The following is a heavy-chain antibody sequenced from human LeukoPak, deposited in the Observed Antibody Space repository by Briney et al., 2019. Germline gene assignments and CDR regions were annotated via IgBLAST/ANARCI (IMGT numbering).Heavy chain of an antibody. CDR1: GFTFSSYS. Sequence: GGSLRLSCAASGFTFSSYSMNWVRQAPGKGLEWVSHITASGTAMFYADSVKGRFTISRDNSKNTLYLQMNSLRAEDTAVYYCAKMEVVTADDKYFQYWGQGTLVTVSS. V-gene: IGHV3-23*01. J-gene: IGHJ1*01. D-gene: IGHD2-21*02. CDR3: AKMEVVTADDKYFQY. CDR2: ITASGTAM.